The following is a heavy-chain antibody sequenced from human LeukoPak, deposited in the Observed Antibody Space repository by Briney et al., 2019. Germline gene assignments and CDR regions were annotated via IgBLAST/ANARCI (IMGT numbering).Heavy chain of an antibody. CDR2: IIPIFGTA. V-gene: IGHV1-69*13. CDR3: ARLHCSSTSCYLGDWFDP. J-gene: IGHJ5*02. Sequence: SVKVSCKASGGTFSSYAISWVRQAPGQGLEWMGGIIPIFGTANYAQKFQGRVTITADESTSTAYMELSSLRSEDTAVYYCARLHCSSTSCYLGDWFDPWGQGTLVTVSS. CDR1: GGTFSSYA. D-gene: IGHD2-2*01.